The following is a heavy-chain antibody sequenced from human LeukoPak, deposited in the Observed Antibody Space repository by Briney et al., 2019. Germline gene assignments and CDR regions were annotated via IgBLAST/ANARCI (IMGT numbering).Heavy chain of an antibody. D-gene: IGHD2-2*01. CDR2: TNPSGGST. CDR1: GYTFTSYY. CDR3: ARDRGVHCSSTSCYGGYDP. V-gene: IGHV1-46*01. Sequence: ASVKVSCKASGYTFTSYYMHWVRQAPGQGLEWMGKTNPSGGSTSYAQKFQGRVTMTRDMSTSTVYMELSSLRSEDTAVYYCARDRGVHCSSTSCYGGYDPWGQGTLVTVSS. J-gene: IGHJ5*02.